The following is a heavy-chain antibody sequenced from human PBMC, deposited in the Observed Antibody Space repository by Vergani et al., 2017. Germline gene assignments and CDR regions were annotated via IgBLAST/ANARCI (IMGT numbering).Heavy chain of an antibody. Sequence: EVQLLESGGGLVQPGGSLRLSCAASGFTFSSYAMSWVRQAPGKGLEWVSAISGSGGSTYYADSVKGRFTISRDNSKNTLYLQMNSLRAEDTAVYYCAKSPGTLPTGYYGFFGVWGKGTTVTVSS. CDR2: ISGSGGST. D-gene: IGHD3-9*01. V-gene: IGHV3-23*01. CDR3: AKSPGTLPTGYYGFFGV. CDR1: GFTFSSYA. J-gene: IGHJ6*04.